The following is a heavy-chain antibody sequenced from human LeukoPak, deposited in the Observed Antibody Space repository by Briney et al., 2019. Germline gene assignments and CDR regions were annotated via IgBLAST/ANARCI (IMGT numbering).Heavy chain of an antibody. Sequence: ASVKVSCKASGYTFTSYDINWVRQATGQGLEWMGWMNPNSGNTGYAQKFQGRVTMTRNTSINTAYMELSSLRSEDTAVYYCARGFVPRPTYYYYYMDVWAKGPRSPSP. D-gene: IGHD3-10*02. CDR1: GYTFTSYD. CDR3: ARGFVPRPTYYYYYMDV. CDR2: MNPNSGNT. J-gene: IGHJ6*03. V-gene: IGHV1-8*01.